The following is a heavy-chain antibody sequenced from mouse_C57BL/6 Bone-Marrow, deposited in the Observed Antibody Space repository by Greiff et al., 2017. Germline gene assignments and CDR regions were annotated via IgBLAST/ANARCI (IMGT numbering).Heavy chain of an antibody. J-gene: IGHJ2*01. V-gene: IGHV14-4*01. D-gene: IGHD2-10*02. CDR1: GYTFTDYY. Sequence: EVQLQQSGAELVRPGASVKLSCTASGYTFTDYYMPWVKQRPEQGLEWIGCIDPGNGGTDYASKFQGKATMTADTSSSTAYLQLSSLTSEDTAVYYCAGIVYPCYFDYWGKGTTLTVSS. CDR3: AGIVYPCYFDY. CDR2: IDPGNGGT.